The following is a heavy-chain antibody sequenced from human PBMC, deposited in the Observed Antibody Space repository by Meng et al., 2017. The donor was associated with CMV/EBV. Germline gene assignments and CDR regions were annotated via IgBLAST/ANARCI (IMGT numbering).Heavy chain of an antibody. D-gene: IGHD1-7*01. CDR2: ISGSGGST. Sequence: GESLKISCAASGFTFSSYAMSWVRQAPGKGLEWVSAISGSGGSTYYADSVKGRFTISRDNSKNTLYLQMNSPRAEDTAVYYCAKALRGTRDLNDYWGQGTLVTVSS. CDR3: AKALRGTRDLNDY. J-gene: IGHJ4*02. V-gene: IGHV3-23*01. CDR1: GFTFSSYA.